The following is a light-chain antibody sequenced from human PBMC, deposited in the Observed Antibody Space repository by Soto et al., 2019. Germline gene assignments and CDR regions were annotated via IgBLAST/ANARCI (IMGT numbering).Light chain of an antibody. J-gene: IGKJ5*01. CDR2: DAT. CDR1: QTIKSY. Sequence: DIQMTQSPSSVSASVGDRVTITCXASQTIKSYLNWYQHKPGKAPKLLIHDATTLQSGVPSRFSGYGSGTDFTLSISSLQPEDFATYYCQQADSFPITFGQGTRLEI. CDR3: QQADSFPIT. V-gene: IGKV1-39*01.